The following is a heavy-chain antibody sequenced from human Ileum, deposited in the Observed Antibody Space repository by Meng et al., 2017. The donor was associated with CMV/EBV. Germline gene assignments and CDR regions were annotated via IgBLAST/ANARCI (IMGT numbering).Heavy chain of an antibody. J-gene: IGHJ5*02. CDR2: IYYSGST. V-gene: IGHV4-59*02. Sequence: GSLRLSCTVSGGSVSSYYWSWIRQPPGKGLEWIGYIYYSGSTNYNPSLKSRVTISVDTSKNQFSLKLSSVTAADTAVYYCARVASDFWSGIPDNWFDPWGQGTRVTVSS. CDR3: ARVASDFWSGIPDNWFDP. D-gene: IGHD3-3*01. CDR1: GGSVSSYY.